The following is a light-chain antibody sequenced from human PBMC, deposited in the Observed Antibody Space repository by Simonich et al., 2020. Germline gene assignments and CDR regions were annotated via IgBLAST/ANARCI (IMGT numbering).Light chain of an antibody. V-gene: IGKV1-5*03. CDR3: QQYNSYSRT. J-gene: IGKJ1*01. CDR2: KES. Sequence: DIQITQSPSTLSASVGDRVTITCRASQSISSWLAWYQQKPGKAPKLLIYKESSLESGVPSRFSGSGSGTEFTLTISSLQPDDFATYYCQQYNSYSRTFGQGTKVEIK. CDR1: QSISSW.